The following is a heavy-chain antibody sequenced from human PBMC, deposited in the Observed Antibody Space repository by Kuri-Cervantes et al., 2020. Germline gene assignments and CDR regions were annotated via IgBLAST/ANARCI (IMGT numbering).Heavy chain of an antibody. CDR3: ARGLQRGYSYGYVY. J-gene: IGHJ4*02. CDR2: INHSGST. CDR1: GGSFSGYY. D-gene: IGHD5-18*01. V-gene: IGHV4-34*01. Sequence: SETLSLTCAVYGGSFSGYYWSWIRQPPGKGLEWIGEINHSGSTNYNPSLKSRVTISVDTSKNQFSLKLSSVTAADTAVYYCARGLQRGYSYGYVYWGQGTLVTVSS.